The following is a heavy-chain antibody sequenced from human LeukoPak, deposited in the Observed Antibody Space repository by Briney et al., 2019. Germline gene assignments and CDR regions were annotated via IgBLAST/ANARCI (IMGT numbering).Heavy chain of an antibody. J-gene: IGHJ4*02. D-gene: IGHD2-15*01. CDR2: IYYSGST. V-gene: IGHV4-31*03. CDR3: ASDGYCSGGSCYSNYFDY. Sequence: SETLSLTCTVFGGSISSGGYYWSWIRQHPGKGLEWIGYIYYSGSTYYNPSLKSRVTISVDTSKNQFSLKLSSVTAADTAVYYCASDGYCSGGSCYSNYFDYWGQGTLVTVSS. CDR1: GGSISSGGYY.